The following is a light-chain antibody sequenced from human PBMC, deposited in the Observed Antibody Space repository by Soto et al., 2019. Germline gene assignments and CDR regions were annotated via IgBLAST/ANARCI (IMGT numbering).Light chain of an antibody. J-gene: IGKJ1*01. Sequence: EIVLTKSPGTLSLSPGKRGTLSCRASQSISSSYLAWYQQRPGQAPRLLIYGASSRATGIPDRFSGSGSGTEFTLTIRRLEPEDFAVYYCQQYGSSSCTVXQGTNVDI. CDR1: QSISSSY. V-gene: IGKV3-20*01. CDR3: QQYGSSSCT. CDR2: GAS.